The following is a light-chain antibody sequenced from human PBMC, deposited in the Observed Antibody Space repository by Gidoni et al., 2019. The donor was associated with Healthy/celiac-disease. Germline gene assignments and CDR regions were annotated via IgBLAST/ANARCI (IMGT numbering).Light chain of an antibody. CDR1: QSVSSGY. V-gene: IGKV3-20*01. CDR2: GAS. J-gene: IGKJ4*01. CDR3: QQYGSSLLT. Sequence: IVLTQSPGTLSLSPGERATLSCRASQSVSSGYLAWYQQKPGQAPRLLIYGASSRATGIPDRFSGSGSGTDFTLTISRLEPEDFAVYYCQQYGSSLLTFGGGTKVEIK.